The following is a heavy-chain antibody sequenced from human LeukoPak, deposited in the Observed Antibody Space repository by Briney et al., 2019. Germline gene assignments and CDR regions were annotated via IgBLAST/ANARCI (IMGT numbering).Heavy chain of an antibody. Sequence: GGSLRLSCAASGFTFSSYGMSWVRQAPGKGLEWVSAISGSGGSTYYADSVKGRFTISRDNSKNTLYLQMNSLRAEDTAVYYCAKTLTMVRGAPTPCDYWGQGTLVTVSS. D-gene: IGHD3-10*01. V-gene: IGHV3-23*01. CDR2: ISGSGGST. CDR3: AKTLTMVRGAPTPCDY. CDR1: GFTFSSYG. J-gene: IGHJ4*02.